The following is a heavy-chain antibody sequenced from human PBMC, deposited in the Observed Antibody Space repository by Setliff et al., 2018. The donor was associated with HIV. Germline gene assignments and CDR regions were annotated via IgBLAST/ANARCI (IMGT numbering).Heavy chain of an antibody. CDR3: TRDKGYAFDI. CDR2: IRSKAYGGTT. J-gene: IGHJ3*02. V-gene: IGHV3-49*04. CDR1: GFTFGDYA. D-gene: IGHD5-18*01. Sequence: GGSLRLSCTASGFTFGDYAMSWVRQAPGKGLEWVGFIRSKAYGGTTEYAASVKDRFTVSRDDSKSIAYLQINSLKAEDTAVYYCTRDKGYAFDIWGQGTMVTVSS.